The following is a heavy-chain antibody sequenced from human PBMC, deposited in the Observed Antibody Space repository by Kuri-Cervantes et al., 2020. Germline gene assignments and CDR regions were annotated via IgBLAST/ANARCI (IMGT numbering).Heavy chain of an antibody. CDR2: ISYDGSNK. V-gene: IGHV3-30*07. CDR3: ARDMDGVYGYARMGDY. J-gene: IGHJ4*02. D-gene: IGHD5-12*01. CDR1: GFTFSSYA. Sequence: GGSLRLSCAASGFTFSSYAMHWVRQAPGKGLEWVAVISYDGSNKYYADSVKGRFTISRDNSKNTLYLQMNSLRAEDTAVYYCARDMDGVYGYARMGDYWGQGTLVTVSS.